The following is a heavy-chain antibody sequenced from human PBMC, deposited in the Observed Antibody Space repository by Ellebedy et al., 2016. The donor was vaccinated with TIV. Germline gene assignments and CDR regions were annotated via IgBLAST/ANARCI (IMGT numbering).Heavy chain of an antibody. D-gene: IGHD4-17*01. Sequence: MPGGSLRLSCTVSYDSISSYYWSWIRQPPGKGLEWIGYIYYSGSTNYNPSLKSPVTISVDTSKKQFSMKLSSVTDADTAVYYCARERGDYENYYYGMDVWGQGTTVTVSS. CDR1: YDSISSYY. CDR3: ARERGDYENYYYGMDV. CDR2: IYYSGST. J-gene: IGHJ6*02. V-gene: IGHV4-59*01.